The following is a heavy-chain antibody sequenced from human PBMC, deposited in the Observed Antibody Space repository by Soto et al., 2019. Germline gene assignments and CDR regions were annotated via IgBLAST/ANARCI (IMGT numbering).Heavy chain of an antibody. CDR1: GGTFSRYA. V-gene: IGHV1-69*13. J-gene: IGHJ6*02. D-gene: IGHD3-10*01. CDR3: AGLSMVRGESYYYYYGMDV. Sequence: GASVKVSCKASGGTFSRYAIRWVRQAPGQGLEWMGGIIPIFGTPNYAQKLQGRVTITADESTSTAYMELSSLRSEDTAVYYCAGLSMVRGESYYYYYGMDVWGQGTTVTVSS. CDR2: IIPIFGTP.